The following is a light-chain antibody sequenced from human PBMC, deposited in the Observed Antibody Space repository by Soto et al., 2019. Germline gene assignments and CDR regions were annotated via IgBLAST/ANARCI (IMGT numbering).Light chain of an antibody. CDR2: GNR. CDR3: QAYDYSLTASV. J-gene: IGLJ3*02. V-gene: IGLV1-40*01. Sequence: QSVLTQPPSVSGAPGQRVTISCTGNSSNLGAGYDVHWYQQLPGAAPKLVIFGNRNRPSGVPERFSGSKSGTSASLAITGLQAEEEADEDCQAYDYSLTASVFGGGTKVTVL. CDR1: SSNLGAGYD.